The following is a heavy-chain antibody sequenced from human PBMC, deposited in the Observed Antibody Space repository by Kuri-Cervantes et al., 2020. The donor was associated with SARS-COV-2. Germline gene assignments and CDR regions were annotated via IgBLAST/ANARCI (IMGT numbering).Heavy chain of an antibody. Sequence: ETLSLTCTVSGGSISSYYWSWIRQPAGKGLEWIGRIYTSGSTNYNPSLKSRVTMSVDTSKNQFSLKLSSVTAADTAVYYCARESAQGTFGGVIVIIDYWGQGTLVTVSS. CDR3: ARESAQGTFGGVIVIIDY. V-gene: IGHV4-4*07. D-gene: IGHD3-16*02. CDR2: IYTSGST. CDR1: GGSISSYY. J-gene: IGHJ4*02.